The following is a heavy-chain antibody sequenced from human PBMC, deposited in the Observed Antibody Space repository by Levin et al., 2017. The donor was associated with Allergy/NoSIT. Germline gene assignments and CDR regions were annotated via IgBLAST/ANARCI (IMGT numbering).Heavy chain of an antibody. Sequence: PGGSLRLSCAASGFTFSSYDMHWVRQAPGKGLEWVTFISYDGSNKYYADSVKGRSTISRDNSKNTLYLQMNSLRAEDTAVYYCAKDGCSTCGSFDIWGQGTMVTVSS. D-gene: IGHD2-2*01. J-gene: IGHJ3*02. CDR2: ISYDGSNK. V-gene: IGHV3-30*18. CDR3: AKDGCSTCGSFDI. CDR1: GFTFSSYD.